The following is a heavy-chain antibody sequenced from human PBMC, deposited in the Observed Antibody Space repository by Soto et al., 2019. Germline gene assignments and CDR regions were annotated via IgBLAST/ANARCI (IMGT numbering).Heavy chain of an antibody. D-gene: IGHD5-12*01. V-gene: IGHV3-15*01. CDR2: IKSKTDGGTT. Sequence: PGGSLRLSCAASGFTFSNAWMSWVRQAPGKGLEWVGRIKSKTDGGTTDYAAPVKGRFTISRDDSKNTLYLQMNSLKTEDTAVYYCTTSRSETMWISLLAYFQHWGQGTLVTVSS. J-gene: IGHJ1*01. CDR3: TTSRSETMWISLLAYFQH. CDR1: GFTFSNAW.